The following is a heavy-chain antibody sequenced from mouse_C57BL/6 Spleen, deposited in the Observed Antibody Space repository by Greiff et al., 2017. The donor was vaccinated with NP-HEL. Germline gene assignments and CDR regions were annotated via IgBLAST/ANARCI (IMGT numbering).Heavy chain of an antibody. V-gene: IGHV1-69*01. J-gene: IGHJ1*03. CDR3: ARRGRKSARYFEV. CDR1: GYTFTSYW. Sequence: QVQLQQPGAELVMPGASVKLSCKASGYTFTSYWMHWVKQRPGQGLEWIGEIDPSDSYTNYNQKFKGKSTLTVDKSSSTAYMQLSSLTSEDSAVFYCARRGRKSARYFEVWGTGTPGTVSP. CDR2: IDPSDSYT.